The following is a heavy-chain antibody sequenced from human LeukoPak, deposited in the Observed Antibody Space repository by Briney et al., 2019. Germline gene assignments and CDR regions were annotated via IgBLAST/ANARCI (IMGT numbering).Heavy chain of an antibody. CDR3: ARRLSYSSGWDF. V-gene: IGHV5-51*01. CDR1: GYSFTSYW. D-gene: IGHD6-19*01. CDR2: IYPADSNT. Sequence: GESLKISCKGSGYSFTSYWIGWVRPMPEKGLEWMGIIYPADSNTRYSPSFQGQVTISADKSINTAYLQWSSLKASDTAMYFCARRLSYSSGWDFWGRGTLVTVSS. J-gene: IGHJ4*02.